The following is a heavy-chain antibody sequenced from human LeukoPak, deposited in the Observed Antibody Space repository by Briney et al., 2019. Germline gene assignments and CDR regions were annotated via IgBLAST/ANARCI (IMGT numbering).Heavy chain of an antibody. CDR3: AKGDSSGYSPDY. CDR2: ISYDGSNK. J-gene: IGHJ4*02. CDR1: GFTFSSYG. V-gene: IGHV3-30*18. D-gene: IGHD3-22*01. Sequence: GGSLRLSCAASGFTFSSYGMHWVRQAPGKGLEWVAVISYDGSNKSYADSVKGRFTISRGNSKNTLYLQMNSLRAEDTAVYYCAKGDSSGYSPDYWGQGTLVTASS.